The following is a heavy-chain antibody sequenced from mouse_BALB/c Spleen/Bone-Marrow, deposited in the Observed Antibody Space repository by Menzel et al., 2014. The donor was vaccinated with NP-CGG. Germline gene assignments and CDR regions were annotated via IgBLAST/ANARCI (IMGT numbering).Heavy chain of an antibody. CDR2: INPDSSTI. CDR3: ARHGYYAMDY. Sequence: EVQRVESGGGLVQPGGSLKLSCAASGFDFSRYWMSWVRQAPGKGLEWIGEINPDSSTINYTPSLKDKFIISRDNAKNTLYLQMSKVRSEDTALYYCARHGYYAMDYWGQGTSVTVSS. CDR1: GFDFSRYW. J-gene: IGHJ4*01. V-gene: IGHV4-1*02.